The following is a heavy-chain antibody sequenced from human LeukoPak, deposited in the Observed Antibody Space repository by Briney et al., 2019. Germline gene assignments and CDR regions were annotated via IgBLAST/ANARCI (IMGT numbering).Heavy chain of an antibody. Sequence: GASVKVSCRASGYTFTGYYMHWVRQAPGQGLEWMGWINPNSGGTNYAQKFQGRVTMTRDTSISTAYMELSSLTSDDTAVYYCATEYRCSNTGCYSYMDVWGKGTTVTVS. V-gene: IGHV1-2*02. CDR1: GYTFTGYY. J-gene: IGHJ6*03. D-gene: IGHD2-2*01. CDR2: INPNSGGT. CDR3: ATEYRCSNTGCYSYMDV.